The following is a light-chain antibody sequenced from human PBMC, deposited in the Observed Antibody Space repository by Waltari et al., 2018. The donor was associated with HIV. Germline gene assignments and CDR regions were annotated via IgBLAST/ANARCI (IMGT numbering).Light chain of an antibody. Sequence: QSALTQPASVSGSPGQSITISCTGTSSDVGRYNLVSWYQQHPGKAPKLMIYEVSKRPSGVSNRFSGSKSGNTASPTISGLQAEDEADYYCCSYAGSSTLVFGGGTKLTVL. CDR3: CSYAGSSTLV. J-gene: IGLJ2*01. CDR1: SSDVGRYNL. CDR2: EVS. V-gene: IGLV2-23*02.